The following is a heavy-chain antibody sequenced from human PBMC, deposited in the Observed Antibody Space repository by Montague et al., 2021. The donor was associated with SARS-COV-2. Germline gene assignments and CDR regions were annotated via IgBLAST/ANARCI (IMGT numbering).Heavy chain of an antibody. D-gene: IGHD1-26*01. Sequence: NDYAVSVKSRITINPDTSKNQISLHLNSVTPEDTTVYYCARTSASSDYWGQGTLVTVS. J-gene: IGHJ4*02. CDR2: N. V-gene: IGHV6-1*01. CDR3: ARTSASSDY.